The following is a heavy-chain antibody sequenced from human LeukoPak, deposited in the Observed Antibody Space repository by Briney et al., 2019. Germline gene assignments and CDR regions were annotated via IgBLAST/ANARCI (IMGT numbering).Heavy chain of an antibody. CDR3: ARGIRGRGYSYGYRDYYYYYMDV. CDR2: ISGSGGST. Sequence: GGSLRLSCAASGFTFSSYAMSWVRQAPGKGLEWVSAISGSGGSTYYADSVKGRFTISRDNAKNSLYLQMNSLRAEDTAVYYCARGIRGRGYSYGYRDYYYYYMDVWGKGTTVTVSS. J-gene: IGHJ6*03. V-gene: IGHV3-23*01. CDR1: GFTFSSYA. D-gene: IGHD5-18*01.